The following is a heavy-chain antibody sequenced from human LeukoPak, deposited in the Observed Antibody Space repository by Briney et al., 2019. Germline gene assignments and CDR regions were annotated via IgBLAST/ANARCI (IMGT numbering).Heavy chain of an antibody. Sequence: GGSLRLSCAASGFTFSSYWMHWVRQAPGKGLVWVSCIKGDGSSANYADSVKGRFTISRDNSKNTLYLQMNSLRAEDTAVYYCARDRVGGTNYFDYWGQGTLVTVSS. J-gene: IGHJ4*02. CDR1: GFTFSSYW. D-gene: IGHD1-26*01. V-gene: IGHV3-74*01. CDR2: IKGDGSSA. CDR3: ARDRVGGTNYFDY.